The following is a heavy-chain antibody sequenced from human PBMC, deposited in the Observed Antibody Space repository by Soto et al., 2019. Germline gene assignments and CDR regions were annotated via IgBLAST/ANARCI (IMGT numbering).Heavy chain of an antibody. CDR2: IYATGTT. CDR1: GSSISGFY. V-gene: IGHV4-4*07. CDR3: VRDGTRTLRDWFDL. J-gene: IGHJ5*02. D-gene: IGHD1-1*01. Sequence: SETLSLTCTVSGSSISGFYWSWIRKSAGKGLECIGRIYATGTTDYNPSLKSRVMMSVETSKKQFSLKLRSVTAADTAVYYCVRDGTRTLRDWFDLWGEG.